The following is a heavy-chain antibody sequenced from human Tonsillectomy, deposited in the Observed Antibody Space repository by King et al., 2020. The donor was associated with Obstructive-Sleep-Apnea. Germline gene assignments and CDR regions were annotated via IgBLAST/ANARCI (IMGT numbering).Heavy chain of an antibody. CDR1: GFAFSNYG. J-gene: IGHJ4*02. Sequence: VQLVESGGGVVQPGRSLRLSCAASGFAFSNYGMHWVRQAPGKGLEWVAGISYDGRINYYADAVKGRFTISRDNSKNTLYMQMNSLRVENTAVYYCAKAQYITSWSPPFDYWGQGTLVTVSS. V-gene: IGHV3-30*18. D-gene: IGHD6-13*01. CDR3: AKAQYITSWSPPFDY. CDR2: ISYDGRIN.